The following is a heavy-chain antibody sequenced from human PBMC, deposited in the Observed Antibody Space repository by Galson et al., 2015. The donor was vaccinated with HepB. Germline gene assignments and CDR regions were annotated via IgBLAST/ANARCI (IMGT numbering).Heavy chain of an antibody. V-gene: IGHV3-30*03. CDR2: ISYDGINK. Sequence: SLRLSCAASGFTFSSYGMHWVRQSPGKGLEWVTFISYDGINKYYADSVKGRFTISRDNSKNTLYLQMNSLRAEDTAVYYCARSYDYSNPPDYWGQGTLVTVSS. J-gene: IGHJ4*02. CDR3: ARSYDYSNPPDY. CDR1: GFTFSSYG. D-gene: IGHD4-11*01.